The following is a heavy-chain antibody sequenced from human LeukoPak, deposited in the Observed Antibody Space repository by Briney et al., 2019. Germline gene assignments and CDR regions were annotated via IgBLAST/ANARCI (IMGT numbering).Heavy chain of an antibody. V-gene: IGHV3-21*01. CDR1: GFTFSSYS. CDR3: ARAPLVVPAAIFY. Sequence: GGSLRLSCAASGFTFSSYSMNWCSQAPGKGLEWGSSISNSSSYIYYADSVRGRFTISRDNAKNPLYLQMNSLRAEDTAVYYCARAPLVVPAAIFYWGQGTLVTVSS. J-gene: IGHJ4*02. CDR2: ISNSSSYI. D-gene: IGHD2-2*01.